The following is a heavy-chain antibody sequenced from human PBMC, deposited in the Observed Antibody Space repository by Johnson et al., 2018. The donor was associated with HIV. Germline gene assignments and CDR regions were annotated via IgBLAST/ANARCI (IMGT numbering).Heavy chain of an antibody. V-gene: IGHV3-20*04. J-gene: IGHJ3*02. CDR2: INWNGGTT. Sequence: VQLVESGGGLVRPGGSLRLSCAASGFTFDDYGMTWVRQVPGKGLEWVSGINWNGGTTAYAASVKGRFTISRDNAKNSQYLQMNSLRAEDTAFYYCARDRDSSSWYLAFDIWGQGTMVTVSS. D-gene: IGHD6-13*01. CDR1: GFTFDDYG. CDR3: ARDRDSSSWYLAFDI.